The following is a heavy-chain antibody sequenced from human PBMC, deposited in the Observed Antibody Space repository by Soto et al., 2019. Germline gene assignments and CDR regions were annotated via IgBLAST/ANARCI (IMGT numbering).Heavy chain of an antibody. CDR3: ARHSTGYYYSYFDY. D-gene: IGHD3-22*01. J-gene: IGHJ4*02. V-gene: IGHV4-34*01. Sequence: SETLSLTCAVYGGSFSGYYWSWIRQPPGKGLEWIGEINHSGSTNYNPSLKSRVTISVDTSKNQFSLKLSSVTAADTAVYYCARHSTGYYYSYFDYWGPGTLVTVSS. CDR1: GGSFSGYY. CDR2: INHSGST.